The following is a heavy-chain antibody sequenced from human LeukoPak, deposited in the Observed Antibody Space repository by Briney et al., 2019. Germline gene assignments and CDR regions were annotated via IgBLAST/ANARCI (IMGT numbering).Heavy chain of an antibody. J-gene: IGHJ3*02. CDR2: FDPEDGET. Sequence: ASVKVSCKVSGYTLTELSMHWVRQAPGKGLEWMGGFDPEDGETICAQKFQGRVTMTEDTSTDTAYMELSSLRSEDTAVYYCATAPRIYCSSTCCYAFDIWGQGTMVTVSS. V-gene: IGHV1-24*01. CDR1: GYTLTELS. D-gene: IGHD2-2*01. CDR3: ATAPRIYCSSTCCYAFDI.